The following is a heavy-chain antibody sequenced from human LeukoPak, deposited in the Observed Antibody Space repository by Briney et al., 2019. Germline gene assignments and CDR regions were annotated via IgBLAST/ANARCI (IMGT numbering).Heavy chain of an antibody. V-gene: IGHV3-23*01. CDR1: GFTFSTYS. D-gene: IGHD3-10*01. J-gene: IGHJ4*02. CDR2: ISGSGGST. CDR3: AKPAHYYGSGSYGY. Sequence: GGSLRLSCAASGFTFSTYSMNWVRQAPGKGLEWVSAISGSGGSTYYADSVKGRFTISRDNSKNTLYLQMNSLRAEDTAVYYCAKPAHYYGSGSYGYWGQGTLVTVSS.